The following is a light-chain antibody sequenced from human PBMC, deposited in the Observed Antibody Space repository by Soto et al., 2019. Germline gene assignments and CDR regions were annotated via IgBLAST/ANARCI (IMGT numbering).Light chain of an antibody. J-gene: IGLJ2*01. CDR3: CSYAGSSTHVV. V-gene: IGLV2-23*01. CDR1: TSDVGSYTL. CDR2: EGS. Sequence: QSVLTQPASVSGSPGPSITISCTGTTSDVGSYTLVSWYQQHPGKAPKLMIYEGSKRPSGVSNRFSGSKSGNTASLTISGLQAEDEADYYCCSYAGSSTHVVFGGGTKRTV.